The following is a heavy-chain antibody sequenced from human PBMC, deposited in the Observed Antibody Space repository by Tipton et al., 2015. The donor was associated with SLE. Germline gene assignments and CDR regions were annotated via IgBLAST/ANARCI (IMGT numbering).Heavy chain of an antibody. J-gene: IGHJ5*02. CDR2: VCNSVST. CDR3: ARDLRAIGDRFDP. D-gene: IGHD3-16*01. V-gene: IGHV4-4*08. Sequence: TLSLTCTVSGASVSSFCWNWIRQSPGKGLEWIACVCNSVSTNYDPSLKSRGTISVDTSKNHFSLELTSVTAADTAVYYCARDLRAIGDRFDPWGQGALVTVSS. CDR1: GASVSSFC.